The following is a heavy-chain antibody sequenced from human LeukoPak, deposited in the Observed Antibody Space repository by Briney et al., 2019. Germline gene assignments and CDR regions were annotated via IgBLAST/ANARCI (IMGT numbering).Heavy chain of an antibody. CDR1: GGSISSGGYS. Sequence: SQTLSLTCAVSGGSISSGGYSWSWIRQPPGKGLEWIGYIYHSGSTYYNPSLKSRVTISEDRSKHQFSLKLSSVTAADTAVYYCARETPPNYYDSSGYYGWFDPWGQGTLVTVSS. CDR2: IYHSGST. J-gene: IGHJ5*02. D-gene: IGHD3-22*01. V-gene: IGHV4-30-2*01. CDR3: ARETPPNYYDSSGYYGWFDP.